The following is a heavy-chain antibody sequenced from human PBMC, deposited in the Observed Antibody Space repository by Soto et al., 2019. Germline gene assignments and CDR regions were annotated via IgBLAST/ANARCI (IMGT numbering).Heavy chain of an antibody. J-gene: IGHJ6*02. CDR2: INTYNGNT. V-gene: IGHV1-18*01. CDR3: AMVDVYVTPSPQDV. Sequence: QVQLVQSGAEVKNPGASVKVSCKASGYTFTRYGIGWARQAPXXXXXWMGWINTYNGNTNYAQNVQGRVTLTTDTXTSTAYMEXRXXRSNDTAIYYCAMVDVYVTPSPQDVWGQGTTVIVSS. CDR1: GYTFTRYG. D-gene: IGHD3-16*01.